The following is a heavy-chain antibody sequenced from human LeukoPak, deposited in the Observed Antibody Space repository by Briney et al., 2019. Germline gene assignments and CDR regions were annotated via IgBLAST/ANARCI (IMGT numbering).Heavy chain of an antibody. Sequence: AASVKVSCKASGYSFTSYGISWVRQAPGQGVEWVGWISGYNGDTKYAQKFHGRVTMTTDTSTSTASMELRSLRSDDTAVYYCARLLTGTTSFDHWGQGTLVTVSS. CDR1: GYSFTSYG. V-gene: IGHV1-18*01. D-gene: IGHD1-20*01. J-gene: IGHJ4*02. CDR3: ARLLTGTTSFDH. CDR2: ISGYNGDT.